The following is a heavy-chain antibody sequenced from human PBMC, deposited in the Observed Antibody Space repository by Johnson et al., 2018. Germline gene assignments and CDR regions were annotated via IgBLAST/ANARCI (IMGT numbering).Heavy chain of an antibody. CDR2: LSYDGSNK. CDR3: AREFEWLIGGGYFQY. CDR1: GFTFSSYA. V-gene: IGHV3-30-3*01. D-gene: IGHD3-3*01. Sequence: QVQLVESGGGVVQPGRSLRLSCAASGFTFSSYAMHWVRQAPGKGLEWVAVLSYDGSNKYDADSVKGRFTISRDNSKNTLYLQMNSLRAEDTAVYYCAREFEWLIGGGYFQYWGQGTLVTVSS. J-gene: IGHJ1*01.